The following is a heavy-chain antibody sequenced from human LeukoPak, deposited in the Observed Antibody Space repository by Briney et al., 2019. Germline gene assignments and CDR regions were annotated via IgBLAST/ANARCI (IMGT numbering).Heavy chain of an antibody. CDR1: GFTVSSIH. CDR2: IYSGGST. Sequence: PGGSLRLSCAASGFTVSSIHMVWVRQAPGKGLEWVSVIYSGGSTYYADSVKGRFTISRDNSKNTLYLQMNSLRAEDTAVYYCARDSGSYYDGWGQGTLVTVSS. J-gene: IGHJ4*02. D-gene: IGHD1-26*01. V-gene: IGHV3-53*01. CDR3: ARDSGSYYDG.